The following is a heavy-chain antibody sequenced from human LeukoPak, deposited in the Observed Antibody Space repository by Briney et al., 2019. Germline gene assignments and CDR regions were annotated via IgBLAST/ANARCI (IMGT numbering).Heavy chain of an antibody. CDR1: GGSFSGYY. V-gene: IGHV4-34*01. D-gene: IGHD1/OR15-1a*01. CDR2: INHSGST. Sequence: PSETLSLTCAVYGGSFSGYYWSWIRQPPGKGLEWIGEINHSGSTNYNPSLKSRVTISVDTSKNQFSLKLSSVTAADTAVYYCARDEQIPGAFDIWGQGTMVAVSS. J-gene: IGHJ3*02. CDR3: ARDEQIPGAFDI.